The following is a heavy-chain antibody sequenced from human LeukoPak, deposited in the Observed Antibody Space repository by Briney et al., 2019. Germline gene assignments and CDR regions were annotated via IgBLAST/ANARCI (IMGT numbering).Heavy chain of an antibody. Sequence: GGSLRLSCAASGFTVSSNYMSWVRQAPGKGLEWVSVIYSGGSTYYADSEKGRFTISRDNSKNTLYLQMNSLRAEDTAVYYCARGRGYPTYYFDYWGQGTLVTVSS. CDR3: ARGRGYPTYYFDY. CDR1: GFTVSSNY. CDR2: IYSGGST. D-gene: IGHD5-18*01. J-gene: IGHJ4*02. V-gene: IGHV3-53*01.